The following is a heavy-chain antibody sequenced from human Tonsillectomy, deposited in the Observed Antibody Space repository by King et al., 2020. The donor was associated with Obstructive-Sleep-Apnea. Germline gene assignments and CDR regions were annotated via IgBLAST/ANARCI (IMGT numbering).Heavy chain of an antibody. J-gene: IGHJ2*01. V-gene: IGHV4-39*07. CDR2: IYYSGIT. Sequence: QLQESGPGLVKPSETLSLTCTVSAGSFSSSIYYWGWIRQPPGKGLEWIVTIYYSGITYYNPSLKSRVTISFDTSKDQFSLKLNSVTAADTAVYYCARLRPTYWYFDLWGRGTLVTVSS. CDR1: AGSFSSSIYY. D-gene: IGHD4-17*01. CDR3: ARLRPTYWYFDL.